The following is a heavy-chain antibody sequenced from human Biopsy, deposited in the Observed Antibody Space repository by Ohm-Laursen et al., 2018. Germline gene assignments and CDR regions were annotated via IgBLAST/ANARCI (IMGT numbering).Heavy chain of an antibody. Sequence: TLSLTCTASGGSISSGGSYWSWIRQRPGKGLEWIGYILNSANTYYNPSLKNLITISGDTSKNQFSLKLNSVTAADTAVYYCARGDYFDSNGYFWFDPWGQGTLVTVSS. V-gene: IGHV4-31*01. CDR2: ILNSANT. J-gene: IGHJ5*02. CDR1: GGSISSGGSY. D-gene: IGHD3-22*01. CDR3: ARGDYFDSNGYFWFDP.